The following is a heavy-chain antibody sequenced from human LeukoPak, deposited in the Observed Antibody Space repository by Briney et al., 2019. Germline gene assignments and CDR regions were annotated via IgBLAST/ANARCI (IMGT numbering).Heavy chain of an antibody. J-gene: IGHJ4*02. CDR2: IKQDGSEK. Sequence: GGSLRVSCAASGFTFRNYWMTWVRQAPGKGLEWVANIKQDGSEKYYLDSVQGRFTISRDNARNSLYLQMNSLRGDDTAVYYCARGTIVGAVDYWGQGTLVTVSS. D-gene: IGHD1-26*01. V-gene: IGHV3-7*05. CDR3: ARGTIVGAVDY. CDR1: GFTFRNYW.